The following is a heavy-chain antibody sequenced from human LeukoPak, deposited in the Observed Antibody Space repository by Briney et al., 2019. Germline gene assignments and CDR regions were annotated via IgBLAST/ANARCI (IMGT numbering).Heavy chain of an antibody. V-gene: IGHV4-34*01. Sequence: GSLRLSCAASGFTFSSYEMNWIRQPPGKGLEWIGEINHSGNINYNPSLKSRVTMSVDTSKNQFSLRLSSVTAADTAVYYCARRSYNSPFRYWGQGTLVTVSS. CDR2: INHSGNI. J-gene: IGHJ4*02. CDR1: GFTFSSYE. CDR3: ARRSYNSPFRY. D-gene: IGHD5-24*01.